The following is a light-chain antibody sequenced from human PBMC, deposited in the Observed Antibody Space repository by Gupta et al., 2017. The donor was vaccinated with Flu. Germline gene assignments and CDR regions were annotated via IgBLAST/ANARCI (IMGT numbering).Light chain of an antibody. V-gene: IGKV1-39*01. CDR3: QQSDSTPYT. J-gene: IGKJ2*01. CDR2: AAP. Sequence: PSSLSASVGDRVTITCRASQSISSYLNWYQQKPGKAPKLLIYAAPSLQSGVPSRFSGSGSGTDFTLTISSLQPEDFATYYCQQSDSTPYTFGQGTKLEIK. CDR1: QSISSY.